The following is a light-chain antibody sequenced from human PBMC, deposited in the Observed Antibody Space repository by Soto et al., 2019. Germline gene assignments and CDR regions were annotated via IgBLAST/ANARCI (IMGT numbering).Light chain of an antibody. CDR2: NND. CDR1: SSNIGSNT. Sequence: QSVLTQPPSASGTPGQSVTISCSGSSSNIGSNTVNWYQQLSGAAPKLLIHNNDQRPSGVPDRFSGSKSDTSASLAISGLQSADEADYYCAAWDDRLNGVVFGGGTKLTVL. CDR3: AAWDDRLNGVV. V-gene: IGLV1-44*01. J-gene: IGLJ2*01.